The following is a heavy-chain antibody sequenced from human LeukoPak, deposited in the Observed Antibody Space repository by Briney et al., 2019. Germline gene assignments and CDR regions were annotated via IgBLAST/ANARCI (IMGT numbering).Heavy chain of an antibody. Sequence: PGGSLRLSCAASGFTFSSYSMNWVRQASGKGLEWVSSISSSSSYIYYADSVKGRVTISRDNAKNSLDLQMNSLRDEDTAVYYCARDHYYYDSSGPNAFDIWGQGTMVTVSS. CDR3: ARDHYYYDSSGPNAFDI. V-gene: IGHV3-21*01. CDR1: GFTFSSYS. J-gene: IGHJ3*02. CDR2: ISSSSSYI. D-gene: IGHD3-22*01.